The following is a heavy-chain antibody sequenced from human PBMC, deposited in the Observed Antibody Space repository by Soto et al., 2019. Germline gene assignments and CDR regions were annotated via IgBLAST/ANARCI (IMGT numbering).Heavy chain of an antibody. CDR2: IYYTGST. CDR1: GGSITSGGYY. D-gene: IGHD4-17*01. V-gene: IGHV4-31*11. CDR3: ARDPLTTGDEY. J-gene: IGHJ4*02. Sequence: QLQLQESGPGLVKPSQTLSLTCAVSGGSITSGGYYWSWIRQHPGKGLEWIGYIYYTGSTYYNPSLKSRVTISVDPSKNQFSLQLSSVTAADSAVYYCARDPLTTGDEYWGQGTLVTVSS.